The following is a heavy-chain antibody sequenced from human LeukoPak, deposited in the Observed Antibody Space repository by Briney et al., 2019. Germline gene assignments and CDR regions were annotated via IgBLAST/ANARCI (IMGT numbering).Heavy chain of an antibody. J-gene: IGHJ5*02. CDR3: ARVPCGWVSSAREDWFDP. Sequence: SVKVSCKASGYTFTSYGISWVRQAPGQGLEWMGRIIPILGIANYAQKFQGRVTITADKSTSTAYMELSSLRSEDTAVYYCARVPCGWVSSAREDWFDPWGQGTLVTVSS. CDR2: IIPILGIA. CDR1: GYTFTSYG. D-gene: IGHD1-26*01. V-gene: IGHV1-69*04.